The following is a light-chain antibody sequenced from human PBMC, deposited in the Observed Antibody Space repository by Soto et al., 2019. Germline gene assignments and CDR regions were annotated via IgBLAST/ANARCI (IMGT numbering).Light chain of an antibody. CDR1: SSDVGDYNY. CDR3: SSYTGSNNFVV. V-gene: IGLV2-8*01. J-gene: IGLJ2*01. Sequence: QSALTQPPSASGSPGQSVTISCTGTSSDVGDYNYVSWYQHHPGKAPKLMIYEVSERPSGVPDRFSGSKSGNTASLTVSGLMAEDEADYYCSSYTGSNNFVVFGGGTKLPVL. CDR2: EVS.